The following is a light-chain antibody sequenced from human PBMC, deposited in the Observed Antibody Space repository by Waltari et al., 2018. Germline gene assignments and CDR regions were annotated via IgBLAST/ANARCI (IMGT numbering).Light chain of an antibody. Sequence: DIQMTQSPSSVSASVGDSVTITCRASQDIGGRLAWYQQKPGVAPKPLIYGASNLLNGVPSRFSGGGSGTDFTLTVSSLQSEDFATYFCQQTNTFPLTFGPGTRVEIK. J-gene: IGKJ1*01. CDR2: GAS. CDR3: QQTNTFPLT. CDR1: QDIGGR. V-gene: IGKV1-12*01.